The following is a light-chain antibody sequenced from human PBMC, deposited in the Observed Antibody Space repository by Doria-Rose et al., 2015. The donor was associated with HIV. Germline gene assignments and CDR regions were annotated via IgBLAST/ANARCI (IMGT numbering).Light chain of an antibody. CDR3: QSYDSRLSVYV. V-gene: IGLV1-40*01. CDR2: GNT. J-gene: IGLJ1*01. CDR1: SSNIGAGFD. Sequence: QSVVTQPPSVSGAPGQRVAISCTGSSSNIGAGFDVNWYQQFLGAAPKLLIHGNTNRPSGVPYRFSGYKSGTSASLAISGLRAEDEADYYCQSYDSRLSVYVFGTGTKVTVL.